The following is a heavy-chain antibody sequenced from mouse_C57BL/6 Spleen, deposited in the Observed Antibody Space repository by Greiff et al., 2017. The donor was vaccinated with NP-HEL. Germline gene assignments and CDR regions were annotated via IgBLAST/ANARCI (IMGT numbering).Heavy chain of an antibody. CDR3: ARGKIYDYDGNYFDY. CDR2: INPGSGGT. J-gene: IGHJ2*01. Sequence: QVQLQQSGAELVRPGTSVKVSCKASGYAFTNYLIEWVKQRPGQGLEWIGVINPGSGGTNYNEKFKGKATLTADKSSSTAYMQLSSLTSEDSAVYFCARGKIYDYDGNYFDYWGQGTTLTVSS. V-gene: IGHV1-54*01. CDR1: GYAFTNYL. D-gene: IGHD2-4*01.